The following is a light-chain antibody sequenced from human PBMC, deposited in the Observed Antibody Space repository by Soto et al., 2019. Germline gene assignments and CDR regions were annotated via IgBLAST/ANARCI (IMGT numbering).Light chain of an antibody. V-gene: IGLV4-60*02. CDR3: ETWDNNILV. J-gene: IGLJ2*01. CDR2: LEVSGSY. CDR1: SGHSSYI. Sequence: QPVLTQSSSASASLGSSVKLTCTLSSGHSSYIIAWHQQQPGKAPRYLMNLEVSGSYNKRSGVPDRFSGSSSGADRYLTISNLQFEDEADYYCETWDNNILVFGGGTKLTVL.